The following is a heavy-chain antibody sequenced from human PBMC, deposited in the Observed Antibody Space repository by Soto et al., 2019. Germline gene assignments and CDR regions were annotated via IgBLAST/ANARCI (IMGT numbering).Heavy chain of an antibody. CDR3: SGDYGDVDAFDI. CDR1: GFTFGDYS. CDR2: IKSKVYGETR. V-gene: IGHV3-49*03. D-gene: IGHD4-17*01. J-gene: IGHJ3*02. Sequence: GGSLRLSCATSGFTFGDYSVSWFRQAPGKGLEWVGFIKSKVYGETREYAASVKGRFTISRDDSKSIAYLQMDSLETEDTAVYYCSGDYGDVDAFDIRGQGTTVTVSS.